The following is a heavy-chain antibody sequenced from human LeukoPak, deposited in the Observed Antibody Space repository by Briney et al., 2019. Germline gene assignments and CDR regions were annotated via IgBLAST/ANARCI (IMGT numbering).Heavy chain of an antibody. J-gene: IGHJ4*02. D-gene: IGHD6-6*01. CDR1: VVTFDVYG. CDR2: ICNYVNTI. Sequence: GGSLRLSCAASVVTFDVYGTNWVRQAPGKGLEWVSYICNYVNTIHYADSVKGRFTISRDNAKNSLYLQVNSLRAEDTAVYYCAREGDRGIAARDFDYWGQGTLVTVSS. CDR3: AREGDRGIAARDFDY. V-gene: IGHV3-48*03.